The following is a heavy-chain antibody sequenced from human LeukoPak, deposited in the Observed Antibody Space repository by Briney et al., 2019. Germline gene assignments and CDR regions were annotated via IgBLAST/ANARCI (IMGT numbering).Heavy chain of an antibody. CDR3: ARVYGMAAPRGWFDP. CDR1: GFTFTSSA. J-gene: IGHJ5*02. V-gene: IGHV1-58*02. Sequence: SVKVSCKASGFTFTSSAMQWVRQARGQRLEWVGWIVVGSGNTNYAQKFQERVTITRDMSTSTAYMELSSLRSEDTAVYYCARVYGMAAPRGWFDPWGQGTLVTVSS. D-gene: IGHD6-6*01. CDR2: IVVGSGNT.